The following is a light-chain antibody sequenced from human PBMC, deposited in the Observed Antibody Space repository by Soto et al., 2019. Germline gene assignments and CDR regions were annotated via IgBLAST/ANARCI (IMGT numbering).Light chain of an antibody. V-gene: IGKV3-20*01. CDR2: SVS. CDR3: QQYGTSPFT. Sequence: ILLTQSPGTLSLSPGERATLSCRSSERVPSSSLAWYQQKPGRAPRLLIYSVSSRAAGIPDRFSGSGSGTDFTLTISGLEPADFAQYYCQQYGTSPFTFGPGTRVNIK. CDR1: ERVPSSS. J-gene: IGKJ3*01.